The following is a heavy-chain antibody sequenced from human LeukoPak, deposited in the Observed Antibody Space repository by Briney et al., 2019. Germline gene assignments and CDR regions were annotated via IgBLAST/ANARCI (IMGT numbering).Heavy chain of an antibody. V-gene: IGHV1-46*01. D-gene: IGHD6-13*01. CDR3: ARATVQWNIAAASDP. CDR1: GYTFTTYY. CDR2: INPSGGST. Sequence: ASVKVSCKASGYTFTTYYMHWVRQAPGQGLEWMGIINPSGGSTSYAQKFQGRVTMTRDTSTSTVYMELTSLRSEDTAVYYCARATVQWNIAAASDPWGQGTLVTVSS. J-gene: IGHJ5*02.